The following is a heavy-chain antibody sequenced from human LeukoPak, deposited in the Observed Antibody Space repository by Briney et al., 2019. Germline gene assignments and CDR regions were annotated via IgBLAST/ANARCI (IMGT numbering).Heavy chain of an antibody. J-gene: IGHJ4*02. CDR2: ISGGGGST. CDR3: AKEGFDY. V-gene: IGHV3-23*01. Sequence: GGSLRLSCAASGFTFTSYAMTWVRQAPGKGLEWVSSISGGGGSTYYADSVKGRFTIFRDNSKNTLYLQMNSLRAEDTALYYCAKEGFDYWGQGTLVTVSS. CDR1: GFTFTSYA.